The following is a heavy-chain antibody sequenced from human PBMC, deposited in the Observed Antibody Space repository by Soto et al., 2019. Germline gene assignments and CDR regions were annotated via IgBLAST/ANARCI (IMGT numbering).Heavy chain of an antibody. J-gene: IGHJ6*02. Sequence: GGSLRLSCAASGFTVSSNYMSWVRQAPGKGLEWVSVIYSGGSTYYADSVKGRFTISRDNSKNTLYLQMNSLRAEDTAVYYCARWGLVIRSGYSYEDYYYYGMDVWGQGTTVTVSS. CDR2: IYSGGST. CDR1: GFTVSSNY. CDR3: ARWGLVIRSGYSYEDYYYYGMDV. D-gene: IGHD5-18*01. V-gene: IGHV3-53*01.